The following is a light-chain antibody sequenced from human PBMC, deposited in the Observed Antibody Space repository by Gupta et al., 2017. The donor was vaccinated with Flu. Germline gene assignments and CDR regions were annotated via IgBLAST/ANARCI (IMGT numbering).Light chain of an antibody. V-gene: IGKV4-1*01. CDR3: HRYSSTPRT. J-gene: IGKJ1*01. CDR1: QSVVYIPNNNGS. CDR2: WAT. Sequence: SLGERATINCKSSQSVVYIPNNNGSLARYQHKAGQPPKVVIYWATTRESAVPDRFSGTGSGIDFTLTIMSPQAEAVAVYYCHRYSSTPRTFGQGTKLEIK.